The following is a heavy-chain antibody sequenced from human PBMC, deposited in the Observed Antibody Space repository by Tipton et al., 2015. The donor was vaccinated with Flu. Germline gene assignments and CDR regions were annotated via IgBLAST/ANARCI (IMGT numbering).Heavy chain of an antibody. J-gene: IGHJ4*02. V-gene: IGHV1-69*01. D-gene: IGHD3-22*01. CDR1: GGTFSSYA. Sequence: QLMQSGAEVKKPGSSVKVSCKASGGTFSSYAISWVRQAPGQGLEWMGGIIPIFGTANYAQKFQGRVTITADESTSTAYMELSSLRSEDTAVYYCARERRVDYDDSSGYYFLFDYWGQGTLVTVSS. CDR2: IIPIFGTA. CDR3: ARERRVDYDDSSGYYFLFDY.